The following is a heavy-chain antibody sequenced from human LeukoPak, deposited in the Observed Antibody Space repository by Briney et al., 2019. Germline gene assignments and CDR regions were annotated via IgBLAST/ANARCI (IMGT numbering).Heavy chain of an antibody. J-gene: IGHJ4*02. CDR3: ARAGVGGSVYY. CDR2: VFYTGSA. V-gene: IGHV4-39*07. D-gene: IGHD1-26*01. CDR1: GDSISSTSYN. Sequence: PSETLSLTCTVSGDSISSTSYNWGWIRQPPGKGLEWIGNVFYTGSAFYNASLKSRVTISVDTSKNQFSLKLSSVTAADTAMYYCARAGVGGSVYYWGQGTLVTVSS.